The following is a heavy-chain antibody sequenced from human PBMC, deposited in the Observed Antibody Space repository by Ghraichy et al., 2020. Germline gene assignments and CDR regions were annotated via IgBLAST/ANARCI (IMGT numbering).Heavy chain of an antibody. J-gene: IGHJ4*02. CDR1: GGSISSYY. CDR2: IYYSGST. V-gene: IGHV4-59*08. Sequence: GSLRLSCTVSGGSISSYYWSWFRQPPGKGLEWIGSIYYSGSTNYNPSLKSRVSILVDTSQNPFSLKLTSVTAADTAVYYCARANYFDYWGQGTLVTVSS. CDR3: ARANYFDY.